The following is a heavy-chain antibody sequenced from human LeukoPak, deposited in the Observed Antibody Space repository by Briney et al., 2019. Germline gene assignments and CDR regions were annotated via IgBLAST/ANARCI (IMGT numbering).Heavy chain of an antibody. Sequence: PGGSLRLSCAASGFTFGNYVMSWVRQAPGKGLEWVSIIYNDGSTYYADSVKGRFTISRHNSKNTLYLQMSSLRHEDTAVYYCARTADRKWHFDYWGQGTLVTVSS. J-gene: IGHJ4*02. CDR2: IYNDGST. CDR3: ARTADRKWHFDY. CDR1: GFTFGNYV. D-gene: IGHD2-21*02. V-gene: IGHV3-53*04.